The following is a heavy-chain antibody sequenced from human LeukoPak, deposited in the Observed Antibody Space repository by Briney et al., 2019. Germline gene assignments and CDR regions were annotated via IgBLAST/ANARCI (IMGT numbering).Heavy chain of an antibody. J-gene: IGHJ5*02. CDR2: IRYDGGFQ. Sequence: PGGSLRLSCAASGFNLSSYGMHWVRQAPGKGLEWVTYIRYDGGFQNYIDSVKGRFTISRDNSKNTVYLQMNSLREDDTAVYYCVRGGSWYSNNWFDPWGQGTLVTVSS. CDR1: GFNLSSYG. D-gene: IGHD6-13*01. V-gene: IGHV3-30*02. CDR3: VRGGSWYSNNWFDP.